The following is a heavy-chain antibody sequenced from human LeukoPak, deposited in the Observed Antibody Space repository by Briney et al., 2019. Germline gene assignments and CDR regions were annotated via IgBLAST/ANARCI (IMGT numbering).Heavy chain of an antibody. CDR2: INPSGGST. V-gene: IGHV1-46*01. D-gene: IGHD6-13*01. CDR1: GYTFTSYG. J-gene: IGHJ4*02. Sequence: ASVKVSCKASGYTFTSYGISWVRQAPGQGLEWMGIINPSGGSTSYAQKFQGRVTMTRDMSTSTVYMELSSLRSEDTAVYYCARPSIAAAGTGAFDYWGQGTLVTVSS. CDR3: ARPSIAAAGTGAFDY.